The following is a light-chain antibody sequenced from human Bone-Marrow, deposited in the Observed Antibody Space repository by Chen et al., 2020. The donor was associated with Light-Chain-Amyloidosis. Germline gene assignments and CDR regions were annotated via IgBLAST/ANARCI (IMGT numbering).Light chain of an antibody. J-gene: IGKJ1*01. V-gene: IGKV4-1*01. CDR3: QYRGT. Sequence: DIVMTQSPDSLAVSLGERATINCKSTQSLLHSSNNKNYLAWYQQKPGQPPKLLIYWASTRESGVPDRFSGSGSGTDFTLTISSRQADDVAVYYCQYRGTFGQGTKVEIK. CDR2: WAS. CDR1: QSLLHSSNNKNY.